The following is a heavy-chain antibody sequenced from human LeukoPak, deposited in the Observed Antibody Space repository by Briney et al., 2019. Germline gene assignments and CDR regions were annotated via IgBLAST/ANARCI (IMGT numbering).Heavy chain of an antibody. CDR1: GGSFSGYY. V-gene: IGHV4-4*07. CDR3: ARETPRGAFDI. J-gene: IGHJ3*02. CDR2: IYTSGST. Sequence: SETLSLTCAVYGGSFSGYYWSWIRQPAGKGLEWIGRIYTSGSTNYNPSLKSRVTISVDTSKNQFSLKLSSVTAADTAVYYCARETPRGAFDIWGQGTMVTVSS.